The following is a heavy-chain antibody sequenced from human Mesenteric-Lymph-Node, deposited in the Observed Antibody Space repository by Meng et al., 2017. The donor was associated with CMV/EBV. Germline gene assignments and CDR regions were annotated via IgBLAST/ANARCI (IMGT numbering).Heavy chain of an antibody. CDR1: GYTFTSYA. J-gene: IGHJ4*02. D-gene: IGHD3-10*01. CDR2: INAGNGNT. CDR3: ASPVIDGSGSYTFDY. V-gene: IGHV1-3*01. Sequence: SGYTFTSYAMHWVRQAPGQRLEWMGWINAGNGNTKYSQKFQGRVTITRDTSASTAYMELSSLRSEDTAVYYCASPVIDGSGSYTFDYWGQGTLVTVSS.